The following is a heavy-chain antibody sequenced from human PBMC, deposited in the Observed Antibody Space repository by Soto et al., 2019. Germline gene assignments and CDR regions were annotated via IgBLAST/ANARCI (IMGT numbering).Heavy chain of an antibody. CDR3: AKGLVGYVFGVQDYHYGMDV. Sequence: YGVRRILKDQGKGLEWVAAISYDGSNKNYADSVKGRFTISRDNSKNTLYLQMNGLRGEDTAVYHCAKGLVGYVFGVQDYHYGMDVWGQGTTVTVSS. CDR2: ISYDGSNK. D-gene: IGHD2-8*02. CDR1: YG. V-gene: IGHV3-30*18. J-gene: IGHJ6*02.